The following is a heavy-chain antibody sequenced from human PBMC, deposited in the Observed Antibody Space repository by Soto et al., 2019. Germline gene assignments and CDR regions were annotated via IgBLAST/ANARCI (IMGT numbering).Heavy chain of an antibody. D-gene: IGHD3-22*01. V-gene: IGHV1-58*01. CDR2: IVVGSGNT. CDR3: AAVPYYYDSSGYLY. CDR1: GFTFTSSA. J-gene: IGHJ4*02. Sequence: VASVKVSFKASGFTFTSSAVQWLRQARGQRLEWIGWIVVGSGNTNYAQKFQERVTITRDMSTSTAYMELSSLRSEDTAVYYCAAVPYYYDSSGYLYWGQGTLVTVSS.